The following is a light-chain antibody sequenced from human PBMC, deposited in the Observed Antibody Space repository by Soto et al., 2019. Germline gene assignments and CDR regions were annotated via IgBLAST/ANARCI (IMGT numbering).Light chain of an antibody. CDR3: SSYTSSSTPLV. Sequence: QSALTQPASVSGSPGQSITISCTGTSSDVGGYNYVSWYQQHPGKAPKLMIYEVSNRPSGVSNRLSGSKSGNTASLTISGLQAEDETDYYCSSYTSSSTPLVFGTGTKVTVL. CDR2: EVS. V-gene: IGLV2-14*01. J-gene: IGLJ1*01. CDR1: SSDVGGYNY.